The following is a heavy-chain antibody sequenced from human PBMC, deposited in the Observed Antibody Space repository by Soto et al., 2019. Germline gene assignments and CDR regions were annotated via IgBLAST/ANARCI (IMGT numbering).Heavy chain of an antibody. CDR1: GGTFSSYA. Sequence: QVQLVQSGAEVKKPGSSVKVSCKASGGTFSSYAISWVRQAPGQGLEWMGGIIPISGRANYAQKFQGRVMITADESTSTAYMELSSLRSEDTAVYYCARSQGSSTSLEIYYYYYYGMDVWGQGTTVTVSS. CDR2: IIPISGRA. D-gene: IGHD2-2*01. CDR3: ARSQGSSTSLEIYYYYYYGMDV. J-gene: IGHJ6*02. V-gene: IGHV1-69*01.